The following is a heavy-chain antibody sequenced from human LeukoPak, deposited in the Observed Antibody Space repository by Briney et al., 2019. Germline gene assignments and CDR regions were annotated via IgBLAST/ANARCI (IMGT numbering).Heavy chain of an antibody. CDR1: GGSISSYY. CDR3: ARVQPPRGPVGYYYYMDV. CDR2: IYYSGST. V-gene: IGHV4-59*01. D-gene: IGHD1-14*01. J-gene: IGHJ6*03. Sequence: PSETLSLTCTVSGGSISSYYWSWIRQPPGKGLEWIGYIYYSGSTNYNPSLKSRVTISVDTSKNQFSLKLSSVTAADTAVYYCARVQPPRGPVGYYYYMDVWGKGTTVTVSS.